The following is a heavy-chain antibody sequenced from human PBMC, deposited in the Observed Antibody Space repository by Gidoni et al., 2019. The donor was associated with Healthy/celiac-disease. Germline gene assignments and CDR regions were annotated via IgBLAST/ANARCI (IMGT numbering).Heavy chain of an antibody. CDR2: IYPGDSDT. CDR3: ARIAPDAFDI. V-gene: IGHV5-51*01. Sequence: EVQLVQSGAELKKPGESLKIAWKGYGYSVTCDCIGWVRQMPGKGLEWIGIIYPGDSDTRYSPSFQGQVTIAADKSISTAYLQWSSLKASDTAMYYCARIAPDAFDIWGQGTMVTVSS. CDR1: GYSVTCDC. J-gene: IGHJ3*02.